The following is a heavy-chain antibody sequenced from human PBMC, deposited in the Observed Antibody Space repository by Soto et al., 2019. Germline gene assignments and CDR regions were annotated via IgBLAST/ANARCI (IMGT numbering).Heavy chain of an antibody. CDR1: GFTFSSYA. CDR2: IHSDGSST. V-gene: IGHV3-74*01. CDR3: ARGDRGAFDL. J-gene: IGHJ3*01. D-gene: IGHD2-21*02. Sequence: HAGGSLRLSCAASGFTFSSYAVTWVRQAPGKGLVWVSRIHSDGSSTTYADSVKGRFTISRDNAKNTLYLQMNSLRAEDTAVYYCARGDRGAFDLWGQGTMVTVSS.